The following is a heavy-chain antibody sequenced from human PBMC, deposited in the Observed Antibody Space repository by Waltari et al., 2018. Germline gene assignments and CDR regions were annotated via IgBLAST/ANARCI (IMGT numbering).Heavy chain of an antibody. CDR2: IPLGTNA. Sequence: EVQLVESGGGWIQPGGSLRLSCVGFGSTVNRNYMSWVRQVPGKGLEWVSNIPLGTNANYAESVRGRFTISRDNSKDTLYLQMNSLRVEDTAVYFCARHVSGPTRAAFDVWGQGTMVTVSP. CDR1: GSTVNRNY. V-gene: IGHV3-53*01. CDR3: ARHVSGPTRAAFDV. J-gene: IGHJ3*01. D-gene: IGHD6-19*01.